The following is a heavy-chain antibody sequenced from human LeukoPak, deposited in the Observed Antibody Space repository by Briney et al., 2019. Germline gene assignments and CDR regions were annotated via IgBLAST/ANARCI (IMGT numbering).Heavy chain of an antibody. CDR3: ARGRPHGNDY. CDR2: INSDGSST. CDR1: GFTFSSYW. J-gene: IGHJ4*02. Sequence: GGSLRLSCAASGFTFSSYWMHWVRQAPGKGLVWVSRINSDGSSTTYADSVKGRFSISRDNAKNTLYLQMNSLRVEDTAVYYCARGRPHGNDYWGQGTLVTVSS. V-gene: IGHV3-74*01. D-gene: IGHD4-23*01.